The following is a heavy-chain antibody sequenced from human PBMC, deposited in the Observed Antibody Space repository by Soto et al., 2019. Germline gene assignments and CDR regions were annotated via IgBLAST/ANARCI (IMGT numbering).Heavy chain of an antibody. CDR3: ARELRYFDWLLPNDAFDI. V-gene: IGHV1-3*01. Sequence: ASVKVSCKASGYTFASYAMQWVRQAPGQRLEWMGWINAGNGNTKYSQKFQGRVTITRDTSASTAYMDLSSLKSEDTAVYYCARELRYFDWLLPNDAFDIWGQGTMVTVSS. CDR2: INAGNGNT. D-gene: IGHD3-9*01. CDR1: GYTFASYA. J-gene: IGHJ3*02.